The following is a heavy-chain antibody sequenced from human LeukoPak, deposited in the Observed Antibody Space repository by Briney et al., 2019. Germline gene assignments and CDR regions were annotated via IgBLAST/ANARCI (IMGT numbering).Heavy chain of an antibody. J-gene: IGHJ4*02. CDR3: ARVGYDSGGSY. V-gene: IGHV3-7*03. Sequence: GGSLILSCAASGFTFSDYWMTWVRQAPGKGLEWVANIKQDGSEKFYVDSVKGRFTISRDNAKNALYLQMNSLRADDTAVYYCARVGYDSGGSYWGQGALVTVSS. D-gene: IGHD3-22*01. CDR2: IKQDGSEK. CDR1: GFTFSDYW.